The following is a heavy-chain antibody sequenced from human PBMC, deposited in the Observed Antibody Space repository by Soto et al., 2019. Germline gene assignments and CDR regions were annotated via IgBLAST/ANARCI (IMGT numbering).Heavy chain of an antibody. Sequence: GASLRLSFASSRSNISSYDMHWFPHPPGKGLEWVAVISYDGSNKYYADSVKGRFTISRDNSKNTLYLQMNSLRAEDTAVYYCARERPDQWGYYYGMDVWGQGTTVTVSS. J-gene: IGHJ6*02. CDR2: ISYDGSNK. CDR1: RSNISSYD. V-gene: IGHV3-30-3*01. CDR3: ARERPDQWGYYYGMDV. D-gene: IGHD2-8*01.